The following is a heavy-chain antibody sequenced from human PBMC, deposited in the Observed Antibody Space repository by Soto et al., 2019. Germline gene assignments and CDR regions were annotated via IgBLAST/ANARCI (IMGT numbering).Heavy chain of an antibody. CDR3: ARDNEGRSDY. CDR2: IIPILGIA. V-gene: IGHV1-69*08. Sequence: QVQLVQSGAEVKKPGSSVKVSCKASGGTFSSYTISWVRQAPGQGLEWMGRIIPILGIANYAQKFHGRVTITADKSTSPAYMDMSILRSEETDVYYCARDNEGRSDYWGQGTLVTVSS. CDR1: GGTFSSYT. J-gene: IGHJ4*02. D-gene: IGHD1-1*01.